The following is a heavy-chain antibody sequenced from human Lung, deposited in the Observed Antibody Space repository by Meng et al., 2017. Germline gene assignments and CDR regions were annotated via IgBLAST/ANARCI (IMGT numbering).Heavy chain of an antibody. Sequence: ASVKVSCKASGYPFTTYDINWVRQATGQGLEWMGWMNPNSGHATYAPKFQGRVTLTRDTSISTAYMELSSLRSEDTALYYCARRFCTGGSCYSAIDYWGQGKRVTVDS. D-gene: IGHD2-15*01. J-gene: IGHJ4*02. CDR2: MNPNSGHA. V-gene: IGHV1-8*03. CDR1: GYPFTTYD. CDR3: ARRFCTGGSCYSAIDY.